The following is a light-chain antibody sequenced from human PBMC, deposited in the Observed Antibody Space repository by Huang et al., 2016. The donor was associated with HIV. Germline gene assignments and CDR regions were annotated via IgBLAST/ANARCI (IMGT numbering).Light chain of an antibody. CDR3: QQYNNWPFT. Sequence: ERVMTQSPVTLSVSPGERATFSCRASQCISSKLAGYQQKPGQATRRLIYGASTRATGSPGRFSGSGSGTEFTLTISSLQSEDCAVYYCQQYNNWPFTCGPGTRVDIK. V-gene: IGKV3-15*01. J-gene: IGKJ3*01. CDR1: QCISSK. CDR2: GAS.